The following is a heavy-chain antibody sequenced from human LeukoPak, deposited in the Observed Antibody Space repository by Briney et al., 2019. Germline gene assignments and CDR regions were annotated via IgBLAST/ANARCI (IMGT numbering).Heavy chain of an antibody. D-gene: IGHD5-18*01. CDR3: ARGVSNTAMVTPFGATFDY. CDR1: GGTFSSYA. J-gene: IGHJ4*02. CDR2: IIPIFGTA. V-gene: IGHV1-69*13. Sequence: ASVKVSCKASGGTFSSYAISWVRQAPGQGLEWMGGIIPIFGTANYAQKFQGRATITADESTSTAYMELSSLRSEDTAVYYCARGVSNTAMVTPFGATFDYWGQGPLVTVSS.